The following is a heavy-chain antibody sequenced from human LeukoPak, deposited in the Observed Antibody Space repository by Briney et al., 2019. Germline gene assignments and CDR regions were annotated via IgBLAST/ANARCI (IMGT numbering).Heavy chain of an antibody. CDR1: GITLSNYG. J-gene: IGHJ4*02. D-gene: IGHD3-22*01. CDR2: ISGSGGGT. V-gene: IGHV3-23*01. CDR3: AKRGVVIRVILVGFHKEAYYFDS. Sequence: GGSLRLSCAVSGITLSNYGMSWVRQSPGKGLEWVAGISGSGGGTNYADSVKGRFTISRDKPKNTLYLQMNSLRAEDTAVYFCAKRGVVIRVILVGFHKEAYYFDSWGQGALVTVSS.